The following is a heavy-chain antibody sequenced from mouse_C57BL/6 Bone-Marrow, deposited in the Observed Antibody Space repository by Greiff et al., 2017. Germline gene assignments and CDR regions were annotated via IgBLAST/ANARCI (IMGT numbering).Heavy chain of an antibody. CDR3: SRSRGSYYYGSSADWYFDV. V-gene: IGHV1-22*01. Sequence: VQLQQSGPELVKPGASVKMSCKASGYTFTDYNMHWVKQSHGKSLEWIGYINPNNGGTSYNQKFKGKATLTVNKSSSTAYRELRSLTAEDSAVYYCSRSRGSYYYGSSADWYFDVWGTGTTVTVSS. CDR1: GYTFTDYN. D-gene: IGHD1-1*01. J-gene: IGHJ1*03. CDR2: INPNNGGT.